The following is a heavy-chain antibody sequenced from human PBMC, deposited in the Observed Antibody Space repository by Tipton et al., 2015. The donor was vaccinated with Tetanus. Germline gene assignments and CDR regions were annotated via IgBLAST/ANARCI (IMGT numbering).Heavy chain of an antibody. CDR3: VSGSALDY. V-gene: IGHV3-74*01. J-gene: IGHJ4*02. CDR2: INNDGGTP. CDR1: GFTFSDFW. D-gene: IGHD5-12*01. Sequence: SLRLSCSASGFTFSDFWMHWVRQAPGKGLEWVSRINNDGGTPTYADSVRGRFTISRDNAKNSLFLEMNSLRADDTAVYYCVSGSALDYWGQGTLITVSS.